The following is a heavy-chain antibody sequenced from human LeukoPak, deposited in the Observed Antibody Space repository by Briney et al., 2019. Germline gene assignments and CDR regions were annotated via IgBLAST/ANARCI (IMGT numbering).Heavy chain of an antibody. J-gene: IGHJ5*02. V-gene: IGHV4-39*07. CDR1: GGSIRSTTYY. CDR2: MHYNGGT. D-gene: IGHD6-19*01. CDR3: ARDGAAVAVFRWFDP. Sequence: PSETLSLTCTVSGGSIRSTTYYWGWIRQPPGKGLEWIGSMHYNGGTYYNPSLKSRVTMSVDTSKNQFSLNLRSVTAADTAVYFCARDGAAVAVFRWFDPWGQGTLVTVSS.